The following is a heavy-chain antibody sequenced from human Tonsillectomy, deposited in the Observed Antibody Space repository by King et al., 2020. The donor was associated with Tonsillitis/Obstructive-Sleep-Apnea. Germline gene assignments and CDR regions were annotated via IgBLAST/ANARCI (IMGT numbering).Heavy chain of an antibody. J-gene: IGHJ3*02. CDR1: GFTFDDYG. CDR3: VRLTGTYAFDI. CDR2: ISWIGGRT. D-gene: IGHD1-7*01. V-gene: IGHV3-20*01. Sequence: VQLVESGGGVIRPGGSLRLSCAASGFTFDDYGMNWVRQAPGKGLEWVSGISWIGGRTGYADSVKGRFTISRDNAKKSLYLQMNSLRAEDSALYHCVRLTGTYAFDIWGQGTKVTVSS.